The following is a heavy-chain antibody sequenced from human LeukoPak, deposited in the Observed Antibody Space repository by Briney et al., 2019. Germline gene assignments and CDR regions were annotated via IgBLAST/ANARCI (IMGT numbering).Heavy chain of an antibody. V-gene: IGHV1-46*01. D-gene: IGHD4-23*01. CDR1: GYTFTSYY. Sequence: ASVKVSCTASGYTFTSYYMHWVRQAPGQGLEWMGIINPSGGSTSYAQKFQGRVTMTRDTSTSTVYMELSSLRSEDTAVYYCARDRYGGGFDYWGQGTLVTVSS. CDR2: INPSGGST. J-gene: IGHJ4*02. CDR3: ARDRYGGGFDY.